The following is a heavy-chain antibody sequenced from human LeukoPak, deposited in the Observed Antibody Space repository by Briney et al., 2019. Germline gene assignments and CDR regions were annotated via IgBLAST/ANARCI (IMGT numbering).Heavy chain of an antibody. D-gene: IGHD3-22*01. Sequence: GGSLRLSCAASGFTFSGYWMSWVRQAPGKGLEWVANIKEDGSEKYYGDSVEGRFTISRDNAKNSLYLQMNSLRAEDTAVYYCARDSSGYQWGQGTLVTVSS. V-gene: IGHV3-7*01. J-gene: IGHJ4*02. CDR2: IKEDGSEK. CDR1: GFTFSGYW. CDR3: ARDSSGYQ.